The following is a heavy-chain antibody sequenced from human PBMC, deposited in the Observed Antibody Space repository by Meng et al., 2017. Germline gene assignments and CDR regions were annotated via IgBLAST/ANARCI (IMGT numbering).Heavy chain of an antibody. V-gene: IGHV3-30*01. D-gene: IGHD5-24*01. Sequence: QVQLVGSGGGGVQPGRSLRLSCAASGFTFSSYAMHWVRQAPGKGLEWVAVISYDGSNKYYADSVKGRFTISRDNSKNTLYLQMNSLRAEDTAVYYCARVGMADPPDWGQGTLVTVSS. J-gene: IGHJ4*02. CDR3: ARVGMADPPD. CDR1: GFTFSSYA. CDR2: ISYDGSNK.